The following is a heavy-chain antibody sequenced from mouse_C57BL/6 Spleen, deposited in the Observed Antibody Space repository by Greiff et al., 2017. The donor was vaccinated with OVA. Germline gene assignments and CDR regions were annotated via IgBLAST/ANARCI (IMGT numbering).Heavy chain of an antibody. V-gene: IGHV5-6*01. CDR3: ASVVAYYFDY. CDR1: GFTFSSYG. CDR2: ISSGGSYT. D-gene: IGHD1-1*01. Sequence: EVQGVESGGDLVKPGGSLKLSCAASGFTFSSYGMSWVRQTPDKRLEWVATISSGGSYTYYPDRVKGRVTISRDNAKNTLYLQMSSLKSEDTAMYYCASVVAYYFDYWGQGTTLTVSS. J-gene: IGHJ2*01.